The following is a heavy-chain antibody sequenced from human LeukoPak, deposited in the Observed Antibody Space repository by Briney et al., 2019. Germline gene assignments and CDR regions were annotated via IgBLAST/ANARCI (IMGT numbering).Heavy chain of an antibody. J-gene: IGHJ3*02. V-gene: IGHV2-5*02. CDR1: GLSLNTGGVG. CDR3: AHSRFSSSFDAFDI. D-gene: IGHD6-13*01. Sequence: SGPTLVNPTQTLTLTCTASGLSLNTGGVGVGWIRQPPGKALECLALIYWDDNQRYSPSLKSRLTITKDTSKNQVVLTMTHMDPVDTATYYCAHSRFSSSFDAFDIWGQGTVVTVS. CDR2: IYWDDNQ.